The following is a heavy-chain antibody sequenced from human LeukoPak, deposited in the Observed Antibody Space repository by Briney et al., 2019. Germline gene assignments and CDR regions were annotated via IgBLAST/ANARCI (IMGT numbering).Heavy chain of an antibody. CDR2: IASDGSST. CDR3: ASGRPHGNDY. J-gene: IGHJ4*02. CDR1: GFTFSSYW. V-gene: IGHV3-74*01. Sequence: GGSLRLSCAASGFTFSSYWMNWVRQAPGKGLVWVSRIASDGSSTTYADSVKGRFSISRDNAKNTLYLQMNSLRGEDTAVYYCASGRPHGNDYWGQGTLVTVSS. D-gene: IGHD4-23*01.